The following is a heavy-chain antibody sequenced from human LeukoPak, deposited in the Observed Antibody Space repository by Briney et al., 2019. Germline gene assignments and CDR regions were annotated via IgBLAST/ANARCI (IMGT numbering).Heavy chain of an antibody. J-gene: IGHJ4*02. Sequence: ASVKVSCKASRYTFTGYYMHWVRQAPGQGLEWMGWINPNSGGTNYAQKFQGRVTMTRDTSISTAYMELSRLRSDDTAVYYCARVRFSSSWYEYYFDYWGQGTLVTVSS. CDR2: INPNSGGT. D-gene: IGHD6-13*01. CDR3: ARVRFSSSWYEYYFDY. V-gene: IGHV1-2*02. CDR1: RYTFTGYY.